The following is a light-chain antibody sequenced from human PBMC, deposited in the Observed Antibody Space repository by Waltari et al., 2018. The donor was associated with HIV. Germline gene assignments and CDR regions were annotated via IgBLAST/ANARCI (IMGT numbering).Light chain of an antibody. CDR3: QSYDSSLSASV. CDR1: ASNLGKHD. Sequence: QSVLTQPPSVSGAPGQRVTLPCPASASNLGKHDVHRYQQPPGTAPQRLIDNNNNRPSGVPDRFSASKSGTSASLAITGLQPEDETDYYCQSYDSSLSASVFGGGTKLTVL. V-gene: IGLV1-40*01. J-gene: IGLJ2*01. CDR2: NNN.